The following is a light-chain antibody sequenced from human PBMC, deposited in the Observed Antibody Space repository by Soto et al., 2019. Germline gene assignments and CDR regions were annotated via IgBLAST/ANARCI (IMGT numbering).Light chain of an antibody. V-gene: IGKV3-20*01. CDR1: QSISGNY. J-gene: IGKJ5*01. CDR3: QQSGDSLSIT. Sequence: EIVLTQSPGTLSLSPGERVTLSCRASQSISGNYLAWYQHKPGQAPRLLISGTYARATGIPARFSGSGSGTDFSLTISRLEPEDFAVHCCQQSGDSLSITFGQGTRLEIK. CDR2: GTY.